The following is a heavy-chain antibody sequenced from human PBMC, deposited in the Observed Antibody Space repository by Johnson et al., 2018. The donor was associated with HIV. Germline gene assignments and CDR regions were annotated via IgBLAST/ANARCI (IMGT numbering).Heavy chain of an antibody. Sequence: VLLVESGGGLVQRGGSLKLSCEASGFTFSSYAMSWVRQAPGKGLEWVSRINSDGSSTSYADSVKGRFTISRDNAKNTLYLQMNSLRAEDTAVYYCAFPTGATTAFDIWGQGTMVTVSS. D-gene: IGHD5-24*01. V-gene: IGHV3-74*02. CDR2: INSDGSST. CDR1: GFTFSSYA. J-gene: IGHJ3*02. CDR3: AFPTGATTAFDI.